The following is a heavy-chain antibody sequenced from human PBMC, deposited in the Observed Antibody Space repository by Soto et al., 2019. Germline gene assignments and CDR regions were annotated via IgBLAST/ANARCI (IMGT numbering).Heavy chain of an antibody. CDR2: MNPNSGKT. D-gene: IGHD6-13*01. Sequence: QVQLVKSGAEVKKPGASVKVSCKASGYTFTSYDINWVRQATGQGLEWMGWMNPNSGKTGYAQKFQGRVTMTRNTSISTAYMDLSSLRSEDTAVYYCARERSAAGTGWFDPWGQGTLVTVSS. J-gene: IGHJ5*02. V-gene: IGHV1-8*01. CDR1: GYTFTSYD. CDR3: ARERSAAGTGWFDP.